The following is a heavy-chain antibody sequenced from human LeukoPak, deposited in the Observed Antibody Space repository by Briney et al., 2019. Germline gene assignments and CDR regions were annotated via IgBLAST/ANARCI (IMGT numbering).Heavy chain of an antibody. Sequence: SETLSLTCAVYGGSFSGYYWSWIRQPPGQGLEWIGEINHSGSTNDNPSLTSRVTISVDTSKNQFSLKLSSVTAADTAVYYCARAVNWNYDAFDIWGQGTMVTVSS. CDR1: GGSFSGYY. CDR3: ARAVNWNYDAFDI. D-gene: IGHD1-7*01. CDR2: INHSGST. J-gene: IGHJ3*02. V-gene: IGHV4-34*01.